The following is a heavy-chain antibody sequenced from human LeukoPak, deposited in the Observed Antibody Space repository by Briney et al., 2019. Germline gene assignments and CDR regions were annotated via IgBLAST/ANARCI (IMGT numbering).Heavy chain of an antibody. J-gene: IGHJ4*02. V-gene: IGHV3-23*01. Sequence: SGGSLRLSCAVSGFTFSSYAMSWVRQAPGKGLEWVSVISGSGGSIYYADSVKGRFAISRDNSKNTLCLQMNSLRAEDTAVYYCAKASSGSYYVEFLHFDYWGQGTLVTVSS. CDR3: AKASSGSYYVEFLHFDY. D-gene: IGHD1-26*01. CDR2: ISGSGGSI. CDR1: GFTFSSYA.